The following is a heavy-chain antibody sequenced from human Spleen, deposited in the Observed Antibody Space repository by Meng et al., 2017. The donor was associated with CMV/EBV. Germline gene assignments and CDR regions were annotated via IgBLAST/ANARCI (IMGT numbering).Heavy chain of an antibody. D-gene: IGHD3-9*01. J-gene: IGHJ4*02. Sequence: SETLSLTCTVSGDSFSSSSYYWAWIRQPPGKGLEWIGTFYYSGSTYYSPSLKSRVTMSIDTSKNQFSLRLRSVTAADTAMYYCARVTDVVTGYQIEDWGQGTLVTVSS. CDR3: ARVTDVVTGYQIED. V-gene: IGHV4-39*07. CDR1: GDSFSSSSYY. CDR2: FYYSGST.